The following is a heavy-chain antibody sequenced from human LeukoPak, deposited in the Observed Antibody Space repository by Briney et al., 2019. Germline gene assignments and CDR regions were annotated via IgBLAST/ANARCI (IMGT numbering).Heavy chain of an antibody. J-gene: IGHJ6*02. CDR1: GYTFTSYG. CDR3: ARIRDGYNSYFFYGMDV. D-gene: IGHD5-24*01. Sequence: GASVKVSCKASGYTFTSYGISWVRQAPGQGLEWMGWISAYNGNTNYAQKLQGRVTMTTDTSTSTAYMELRSLRSDDTAVYYCARIRDGYNSYFFYGMDVWGQGTTVTVSS. CDR2: ISAYNGNT. V-gene: IGHV1-18*01.